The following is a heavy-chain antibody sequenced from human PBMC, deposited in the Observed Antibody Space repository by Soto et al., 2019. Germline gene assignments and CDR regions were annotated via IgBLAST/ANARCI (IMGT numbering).Heavy chain of an antibody. J-gene: IGHJ4*02. CDR1: GGTFSSNT. CDR3: ASKAACGGDCYAFDS. V-gene: IGHV1-69*06. Sequence: QVQLVQSGAEVKKPGSSVKISCKASGGTFSSNTINWVRQAAGQGLEWMGGIIPLFGTANYAEKFQGRVTITEDKSTNTEYMELSSLRSEDTAVYYCASKAACGGDCYAFDSWGQGTLVTVSS. D-gene: IGHD2-21*02. CDR2: IIPLFGTA.